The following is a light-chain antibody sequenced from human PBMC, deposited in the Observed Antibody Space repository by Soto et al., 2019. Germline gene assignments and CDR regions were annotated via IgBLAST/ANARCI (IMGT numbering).Light chain of an antibody. CDR3: QQRSSWPLT. CDR2: DAS. V-gene: IGKV3-11*01. J-gene: IGKJ4*01. CDR1: QSVYTY. Sequence: EIVLTQSPATLSMSPGERATLSCRASQSVYTYLAWYQQKPVQAPRLLIYDASNRATGIPARFSGSGSGTDFTLTIGSLEPEDFAVYYCQQRSSWPLTFGGGTKVEI.